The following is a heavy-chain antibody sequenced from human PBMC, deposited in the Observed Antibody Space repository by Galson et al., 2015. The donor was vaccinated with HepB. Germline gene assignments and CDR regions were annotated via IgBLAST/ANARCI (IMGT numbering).Heavy chain of an antibody. V-gene: IGHV1-69*13. CDR1: GGTFNSST. Sequence: SVKVSCKASGGTFNSSTITWVRQAPGQGLEYMAGIVPVLHMTHYAQKFKGRVTVAADEFTSTVYMELSSLRSEDTAMYYCARLGISGTCYYYFDSWGQGTLVTVSS. D-gene: IGHD1-26*01. CDR2: IVPVLHMT. J-gene: IGHJ4*02. CDR3: ARLGISGTCYYYFDS.